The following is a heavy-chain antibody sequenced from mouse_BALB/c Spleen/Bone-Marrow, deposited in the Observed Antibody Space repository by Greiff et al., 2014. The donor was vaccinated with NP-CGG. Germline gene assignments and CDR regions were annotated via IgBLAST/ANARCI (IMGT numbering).Heavy chain of an antibody. CDR3: VRGNYGNYVDYFDF. CDR1: GFTFSNYG. Sequence: DVMLVESGGGLAQPGGSLKLSCAASGFTFSNYGMSWVRQTPDKRLELVATINGNGGSTYYPDSVKGRFTISRDTAKNTLYLQMSSLKSEETAMYYCVRGNYGNYVDYFDFWDQGTTLTVSS. CDR2: INGNGGST. D-gene: IGHD2-1*01. J-gene: IGHJ2*01. V-gene: IGHV5-6-3*01.